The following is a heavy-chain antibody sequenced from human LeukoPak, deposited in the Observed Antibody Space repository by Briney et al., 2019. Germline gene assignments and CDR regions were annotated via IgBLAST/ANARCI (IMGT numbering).Heavy chain of an antibody. CDR1: GFTFSSYS. J-gene: IGHJ6*02. Sequence: GGSLRLSCAASGFTFSSYSTNWVRQAPGKGLEWVSSISSSSSYIYYADSVKGRFTISRDNAKNSLYLQMNSLRAEDTAVYYCARDRSQGFDYYYGMDVWGQGTTVTVSS. CDR3: ARDRSQGFDYYYGMDV. V-gene: IGHV3-21*01. CDR2: ISSSSSYI.